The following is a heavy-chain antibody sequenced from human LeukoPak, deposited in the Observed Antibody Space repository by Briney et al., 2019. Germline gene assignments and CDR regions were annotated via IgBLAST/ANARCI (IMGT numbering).Heavy chain of an antibody. CDR3: ARAKTGSGTYFDP. CDR2: IGSGGNYI. Sequence: GGSLRLSCAASGFTFSSYSMNWVRQTPGKGLEWVSSIGSGGNYIYYADSVRGRFTISRDNAKNSLYLQMNSLRAEDTAVYHCARAKTGSGTYFDPWGQGTLVTVSS. D-gene: IGHD4/OR15-4a*01. V-gene: IGHV3-21*01. J-gene: IGHJ5*02. CDR1: GFTFSSYS.